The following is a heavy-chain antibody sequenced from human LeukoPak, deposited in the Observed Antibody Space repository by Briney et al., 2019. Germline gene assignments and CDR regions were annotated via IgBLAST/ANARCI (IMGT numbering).Heavy chain of an antibody. D-gene: IGHD3-10*01. J-gene: IGHJ4*02. CDR1: GFTFSSYG. V-gene: IGHV3-30*02. CDR2: IRYDGSYK. Sequence: GGSLRLSCAASGFTFSSYGLHWVRQAPGKGLEWVAFIRYDGSYKYYADSVKGRFTISRDNSKNTLYLQVSSLRAEDTAVYYCATVFYYGSGSYFPFGFWGQGTLVTVSS. CDR3: ATVFYYGSGSYFPFGF.